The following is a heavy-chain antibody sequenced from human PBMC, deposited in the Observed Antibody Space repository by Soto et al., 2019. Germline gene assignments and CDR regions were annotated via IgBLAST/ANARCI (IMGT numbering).Heavy chain of an antibody. Sequence: GGSLRLSCAASGFTFSTYAMSWVRQAPGKGLEWVSLISGGAYNIYYADSVKGRFTISRDNSKNTLYLQMNSLRAEDTAVYYCAKDMVDYWGQGTLVTVSS. D-gene: IGHD3-10*01. CDR3: AKDMVDY. V-gene: IGHV3-23*01. CDR1: GFTFSTYA. J-gene: IGHJ4*02. CDR2: ISGGAYNI.